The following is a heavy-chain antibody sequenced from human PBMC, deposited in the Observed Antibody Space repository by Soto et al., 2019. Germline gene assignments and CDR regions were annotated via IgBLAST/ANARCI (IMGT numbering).Heavy chain of an antibody. D-gene: IGHD1-1*01. CDR1: GGSISSGVYY. CDR3: ARLRYGLPDY. J-gene: IGHJ4*02. V-gene: IGHV4-39*01. Sequence: SETLCLTWTAYGGSISSGVYYWGWIRQPPGKGLEWIGSIYYSGSTYYNPSLKSRVTISVDTSKNQFSLKLSSVTAADTAVYYCARLRYGLPDYWGQGTLVTV. CDR2: IYYSGST.